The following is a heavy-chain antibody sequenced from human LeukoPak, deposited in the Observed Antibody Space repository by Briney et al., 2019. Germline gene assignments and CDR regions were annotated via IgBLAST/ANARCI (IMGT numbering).Heavy chain of an antibody. J-gene: IGHJ5*02. CDR3: ARGLKGDIVLMVYALSQIRWFDP. D-gene: IGHD2-8*01. V-gene: IGHV1-8*01. CDR2: MNPNSGNT. Sequence: WASVKVSCKASGYTFTSYDINWVRQATGQGLEWMGWMNPNSGNTGYAQKFQGRVTMTRNTSISTAYMELSSLRSEDTAVYYCARGLKGDIVLMVYALSQIRWFDPWGQGTLVTVSS. CDR1: GYTFTSYD.